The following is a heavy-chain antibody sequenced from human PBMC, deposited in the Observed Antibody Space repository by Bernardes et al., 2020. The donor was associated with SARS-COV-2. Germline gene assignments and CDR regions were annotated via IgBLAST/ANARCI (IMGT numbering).Heavy chain of an antibody. Sequence: GESLKISCQGSGYRFTSYWITWVRQMPGKGLEWLGRINPSDSYTDYSPSFQGHVTISIDKSINTAYLQWNSLKASDTALYYCASRPGETTSWYGPFDWWGQGSLVTVSS. CDR2: INPSDSYT. D-gene: IGHD6-13*01. CDR1: GYRFTSYW. V-gene: IGHV5-10-1*01. CDR3: ASRPGETTSWYGPFDW. J-gene: IGHJ4*02.